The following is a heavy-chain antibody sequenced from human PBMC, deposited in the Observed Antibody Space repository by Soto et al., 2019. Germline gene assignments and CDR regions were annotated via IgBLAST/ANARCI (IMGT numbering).Heavy chain of an antibody. D-gene: IGHD5-18*01. V-gene: IGHV3-23*01. CDR3: AKGDSGYRYSDTYYSDY. CDR2: ISGSGGST. CDR1: GLTFSSYA. Sequence: EVQLLESGGGLIQPGGSLRLSCAASGLTFSSYAMSWVRQAPGKGLELVSSISGSGGSTYYADFVKGRFTISRDNSKDTLYLQLNSLRAEDTALYYCAKGDSGYRYSDTYYSDYWGQGTLVTVSS. J-gene: IGHJ4*02.